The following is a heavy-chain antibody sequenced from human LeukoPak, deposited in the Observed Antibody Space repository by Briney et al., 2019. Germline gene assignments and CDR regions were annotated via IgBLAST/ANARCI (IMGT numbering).Heavy chain of an antibody. V-gene: IGHV4-61*02. J-gene: IGHJ4*02. D-gene: IGHD1-26*01. CDR3: ARDGIEAIDS. CDR2: IYTSGST. Sequence: PSETLSLTCTVSGASISSGGNFWTWIRPPAGKGLEWIGRIYTSGSTNYNPSLKSRVTISADTSKKQFYLKLNSVTAADTAVYYCARDGIEAIDSWGQGTLVIVSS. CDR1: GASISSGGNF.